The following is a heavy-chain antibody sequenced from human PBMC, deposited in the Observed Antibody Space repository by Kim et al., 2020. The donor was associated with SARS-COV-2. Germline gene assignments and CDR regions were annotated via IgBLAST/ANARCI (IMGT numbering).Heavy chain of an antibody. V-gene: IGHV3-66*03. CDR3: ARVPKVATVYYYYGMDV. J-gene: IGHJ6*02. D-gene: IGHD5-12*01. CDR1: GFTVSSNY. CDR2: IYSCGST. Sequence: GGSLRLSCAASGFTVSSNYMSWVRQAPGKGLEWVSVIYSCGSTYYADSVKGRFTISRDNSKNTLYLQMNSLRAEDTAVYYCARVPKVATVYYYYGMDVWGQGTTVTVSS.